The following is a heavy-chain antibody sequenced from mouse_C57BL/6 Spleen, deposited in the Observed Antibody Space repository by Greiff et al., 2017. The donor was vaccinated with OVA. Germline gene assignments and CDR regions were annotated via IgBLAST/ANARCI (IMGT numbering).Heavy chain of an antibody. CDR2: ISSGGSYT. D-gene: IGHD2-2*01. J-gene: IGHJ4*01. Sequence: EVQLVESGGDLVKPGGSLKLSCAASGFTFSSYGMSWVRQTPDKRLEWVATISSGGSYTYYPDRVKGRFTISRDNAKNTLYLQMSSLKSEDTAMYYCARQYGYDTDYYAMDYWGQGTSVTVSS. CDR3: ARQYGYDTDYYAMDY. V-gene: IGHV5-6*01. CDR1: GFTFSSYG.